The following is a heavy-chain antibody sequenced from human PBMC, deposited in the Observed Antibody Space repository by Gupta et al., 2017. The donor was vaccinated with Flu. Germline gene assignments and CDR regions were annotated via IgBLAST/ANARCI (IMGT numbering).Heavy chain of an antibody. CDR2: VSPEGGRP. D-gene: IGHD3-16*02. Sequence: QIQLVQSGAEVCKPGASVRVSCKTSDYSFSNYIVTWVRQAPGQGLEWMGWVSPEGGRPQYAQKFQDRVTMTIDTSTGTAYMDLRSLASDDTAIYYCARGLVRSSNWLASEPPILLVTPDYIDSWGQGTLVTVS. CDR3: ARGLVRSSNWLASEPPILLVTPDYIDS. V-gene: IGHV1-18*01. J-gene: IGHJ4*02. CDR1: DYSFSNYI.